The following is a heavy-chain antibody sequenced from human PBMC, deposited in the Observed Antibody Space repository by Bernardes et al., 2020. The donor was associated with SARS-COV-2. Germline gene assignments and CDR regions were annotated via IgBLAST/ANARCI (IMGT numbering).Heavy chain of an antibody. J-gene: IGHJ6*02. CDR3: ARDMVPYGMDV. Sequence: GGSLRLSCAASGFTVSSIYMSWVRQAPGKGLEWVSVIYSDGTTYYADSAKGRFTSSRDNSKNTLYLQMNNLRAEDTAVYYCARDMVPYGMDVWGQGTSVSVSS. V-gene: IGHV3-53*01. CDR2: IYSDGTT. CDR1: GFTVSSIY. D-gene: IGHD2-8*01.